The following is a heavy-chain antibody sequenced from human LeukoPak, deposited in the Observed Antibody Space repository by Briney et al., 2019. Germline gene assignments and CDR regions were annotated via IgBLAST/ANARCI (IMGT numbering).Heavy chain of an antibody. D-gene: IGHD5-12*01. Sequence: ASVKVSCKASGYTFSGYYIHWVRQAPGQGLEWMGWINPNSGGTNYAQRFQGRVTMTRDTSISTAYMEVSRLKSDDTAVYYCARTNGGYEYNWGQGTRVIVSS. V-gene: IGHV1-2*02. CDR3: ARTNGGYEYN. J-gene: IGHJ4*02. CDR2: INPNSGGT. CDR1: GYTFSGYY.